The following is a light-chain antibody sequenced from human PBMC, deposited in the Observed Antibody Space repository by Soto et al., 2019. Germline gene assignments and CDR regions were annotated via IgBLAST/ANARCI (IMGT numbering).Light chain of an antibody. CDR1: QSISSY. CDR3: NQSYSTFT. J-gene: IGKJ3*01. CDR2: AAS. V-gene: IGKV1-39*01. Sequence: DIQMTQSPSSLSASVGARVTITCRASQSISSYLNWYQQKPGKAPKLLIYAASSLQSGVPSRFGGSGSGTDFTLTISSLQPEDFATYDCNQSYSTFTFGPGTKGDIK.